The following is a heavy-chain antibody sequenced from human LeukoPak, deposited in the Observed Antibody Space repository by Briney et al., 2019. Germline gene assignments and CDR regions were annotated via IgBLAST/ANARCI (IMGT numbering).Heavy chain of an antibody. CDR2: INPNSGGT. CDR1: GYTFTGYY. Sequence: ASVEVSCKASGYTFTGYYMHWVRQAPGQGLEWMGWINPNSGGTNYAQKFQGWVTMTRDTSISTAYMELSRLRSDDTAVYYCARDRLMVRGVIITFGMDVWGQGTTVTVSS. CDR3: ARDRLMVRGVIITFGMDV. J-gene: IGHJ6*02. V-gene: IGHV1-2*04. D-gene: IGHD3-10*01.